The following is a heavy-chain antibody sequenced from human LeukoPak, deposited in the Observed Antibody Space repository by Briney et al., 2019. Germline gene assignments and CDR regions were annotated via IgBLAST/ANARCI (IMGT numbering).Heavy chain of an antibody. V-gene: IGHV3-9*01. Sequence: PGGSLRLSCAASGFTFDDYAMHWVRLAPGKGLEWASGISWNSGYIDYADSVKGRFTISRDNAKNSLYLQTNSLRAEDTALYYCAKATHYDILTGYYAYWGQGTLVTVSS. D-gene: IGHD3-9*01. CDR3: AKATHYDILTGYYAY. CDR2: ISWNSGYI. CDR1: GFTFDDYA. J-gene: IGHJ4*02.